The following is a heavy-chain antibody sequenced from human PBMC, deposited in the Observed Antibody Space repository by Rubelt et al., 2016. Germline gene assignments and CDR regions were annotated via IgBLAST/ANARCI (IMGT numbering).Heavy chain of an antibody. CDR2: INYSGSS. CDR3: ARAGWGTHTVSAADF. Sequence: QVQLQQWGAGLLKPSETLSLTCAVHGGSFSGYYWSWIRQSPGKGLEWIGEINYSGSSNYNPSLQSRVTISVDTSKNQFSLKLTSVTAAETAVYYCARAGWGTHTVSAADFWGQGTLVTVSS. J-gene: IGHJ4*02. V-gene: IGHV4-34*01. CDR1: GGSFSGYY. D-gene: IGHD3-16*01.